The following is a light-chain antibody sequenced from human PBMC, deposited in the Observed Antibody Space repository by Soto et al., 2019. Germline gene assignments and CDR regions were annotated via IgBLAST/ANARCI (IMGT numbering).Light chain of an antibody. CDR3: GADHGSGSNFPSVV. CDR1: SGYSNYK. Sequence: QAVVTQPPSASASLGASVTLTCTLSSGYSNYKVDWYQQRPGKGPRFVMRVGTGGIVGSKGDGIPDRFSVLGSGLNRYLTIKNIQEEDESDYHCGADHGSGSNFPSVVFGGGTQLTVL. J-gene: IGLJ2*01. V-gene: IGLV9-49*01. CDR2: VGTGGIVG.